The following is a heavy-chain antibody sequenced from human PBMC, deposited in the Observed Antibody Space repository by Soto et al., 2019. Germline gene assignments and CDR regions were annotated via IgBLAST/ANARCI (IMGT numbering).Heavy chain of an antibody. CDR1: GGTFSSYT. CDR2: IIPILGIA. CDR3: ARGGYSPLYYFDY. J-gene: IGHJ4*02. V-gene: IGHV1-69*02. Sequence: QVQLVRSGAEVKKPGSSVKVSCKASGGTFSSYTISWVRQAPGQGLEWMGRIIPILGIANYSQKFQGRVTITADKSTSTAYMELSSLRSEDTAVYYCARGGYSPLYYFDYWGQGTLVTVSS. D-gene: IGHD6-13*01.